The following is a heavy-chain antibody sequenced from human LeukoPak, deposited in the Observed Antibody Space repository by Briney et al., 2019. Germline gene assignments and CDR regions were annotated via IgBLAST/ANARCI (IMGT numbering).Heavy chain of an antibody. Sequence: ASVKVSCKASGYTFTSYDINWVRQATGQGLEWMGWMNPNSGNTGYAQKFQGRVTMTRNTSISTAYMELSSLRSEDTAVCYCAKVVAGLDSYDYYYMDVWGKGTTVTVSS. V-gene: IGHV1-8*01. CDR1: GYTFTSYD. D-gene: IGHD6-19*01. CDR3: AKVVAGLDSYDYYYMDV. CDR2: MNPNSGNT. J-gene: IGHJ6*03.